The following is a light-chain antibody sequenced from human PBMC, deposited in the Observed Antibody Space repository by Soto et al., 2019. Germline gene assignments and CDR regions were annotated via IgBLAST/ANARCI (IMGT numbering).Light chain of an antibody. CDR3: SAYATNSRV. V-gene: IGLV2-14*01. J-gene: IGLJ1*01. CDR1: SSDIGNYNF. Sequence: QSALTQPASVSGSPGQLITISCTGTSSDIGNYNFVSWYQHHPGKAPKLIIYEVSNRPSGVSNRFSGSKSGNTASLSISGLQDEDEADYHCSAYATNSRVFGTGTKVTVL. CDR2: EVS.